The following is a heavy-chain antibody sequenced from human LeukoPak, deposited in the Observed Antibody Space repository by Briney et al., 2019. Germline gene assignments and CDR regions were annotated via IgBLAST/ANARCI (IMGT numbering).Heavy chain of an antibody. D-gene: IGHD3-10*01. CDR2: IYTSGST. J-gene: IGHJ5*02. Sequence: SETLSLACTVSGGSISSSYWSWIRQPAGKGLEWIGRIYTSGSTNYNPSLKSRVTMSVDTSKNQFSLKLSSVTAADTAVYYCARDRGVPSVVWFDPWGQGTLVTVSS. CDR1: GGSISSSY. CDR3: ARDRGVPSVVWFDP. V-gene: IGHV4-4*07.